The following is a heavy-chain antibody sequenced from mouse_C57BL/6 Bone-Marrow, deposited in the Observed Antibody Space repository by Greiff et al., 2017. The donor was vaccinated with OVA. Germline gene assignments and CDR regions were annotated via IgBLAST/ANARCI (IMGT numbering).Heavy chain of an antibody. Sequence: QVQLQQPGAELVRPGTSVKLSCKASGYTFTSYWMHWVKQRPGQGLEWIGVIDPSDSNTNYNQKFKGTATLTVDTSSTSAYKQLRRLTSEDSAVYYCARGEITTVVIDYWGQGTTLSVSS. CDR3: ARGEITTVVIDY. D-gene: IGHD1-1*01. CDR2: IDPSDSNT. J-gene: IGHJ2*01. V-gene: IGHV1-59*01. CDR1: GYTFTSYW.